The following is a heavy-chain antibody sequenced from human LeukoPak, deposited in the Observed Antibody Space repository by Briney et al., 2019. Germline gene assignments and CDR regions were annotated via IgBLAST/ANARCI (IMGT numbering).Heavy chain of an antibody. CDR1: GGTFTSYS. Sequence: ASVNAACKVAGGTFTSYSTSWLRQAPGQGLEWMGGIIPIFGTANYAQKFQGRVTIAADESTSTAYLELSSLRSEDTGVHYCAKGYCSITSCYPADIWGPGTMVTVSS. CDR2: IIPIFGTA. CDR3: AKGYCSITSCYPADI. V-gene: IGHV1-69*01. J-gene: IGHJ3*02. D-gene: IGHD2-2*01.